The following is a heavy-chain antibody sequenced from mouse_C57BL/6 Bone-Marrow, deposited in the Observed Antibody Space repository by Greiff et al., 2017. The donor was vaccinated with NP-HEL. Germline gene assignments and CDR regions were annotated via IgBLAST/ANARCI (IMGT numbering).Heavy chain of an antibody. Sequence: QVTLKESGPGILQPSQTLSLTCSFSGFSLSTFGMGVGWIRQPSGKGLEWLAHIWWDDDKYYNPALKSRLTISKDTSKHQVFLKIANVDTADTATYYCARIASPHYYGSSPYYFDYWGQGTTLTVSS. V-gene: IGHV8-8*01. CDR2: IWWDDDK. D-gene: IGHD1-1*01. CDR3: ARIASPHYYGSSPYYFDY. CDR1: GFSLSTFGMG. J-gene: IGHJ2*01.